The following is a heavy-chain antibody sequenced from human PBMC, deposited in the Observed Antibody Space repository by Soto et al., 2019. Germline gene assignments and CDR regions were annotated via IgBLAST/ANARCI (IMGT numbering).Heavy chain of an antibody. CDR3: ARSWGGELVT. J-gene: IGHJ5*02. D-gene: IGHD3-16*01. CDR1: GFTFSDYW. V-gene: IGHV3-74*01. CDR2: LKSDGSST. Sequence: EVQLVESGGGLVQPGGSLRLSCAASGFTFSDYWMHWVRQAPGKGLVWVSRLKSDGSSTSYADSVKGRCTISRDNARSTLFLQMNSLRAEDTAVYYCARSWGGELVTWGLGTLVIVSS.